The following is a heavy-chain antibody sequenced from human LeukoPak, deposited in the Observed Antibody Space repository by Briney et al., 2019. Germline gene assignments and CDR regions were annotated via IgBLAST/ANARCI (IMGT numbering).Heavy chain of an antibody. CDR3: ARDPRRDGYSGFDY. CDR2: IYYSGST. D-gene: IGHD5-24*01. J-gene: IGHJ4*02. CDR1: GGSISSGGYS. V-gene: IGHV4-61*08. Sequence: SQTLSLTCAVSGGSISSGGYSWSWIRQPPGKGLEWIGYIYYSGSTNYNPSLKSRVTISVDTSKNQFSLKLSSVTAADTAVYYCARDPRRDGYSGFDYWGQGTLVTVSS.